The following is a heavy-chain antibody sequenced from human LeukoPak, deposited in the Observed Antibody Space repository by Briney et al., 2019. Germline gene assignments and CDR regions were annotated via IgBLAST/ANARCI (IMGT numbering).Heavy chain of an antibody. D-gene: IGHD3/OR15-3a*01. Sequence: TSVKVSCKASGLAFTISAMQWVRQARGQRIEWIGWIVVGSGNTNYAQKFQERVTITRDMSTRTAYMELSSRRSEDTAVYYCAADGLVGGFDYWGQGTLVTVSS. CDR2: IVVGSGNT. V-gene: IGHV1-58*02. CDR1: GLAFTISA. CDR3: AADGLVGGFDY. J-gene: IGHJ4*02.